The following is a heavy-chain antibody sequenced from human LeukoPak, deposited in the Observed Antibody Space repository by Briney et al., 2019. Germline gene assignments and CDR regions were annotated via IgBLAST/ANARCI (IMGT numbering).Heavy chain of an antibody. D-gene: IGHD3-10*01. CDR2: INHSGST. Sequence: SETLSLTCAVYGGSFSGYYWSWIRQPPGKGMEWIGEINHSGSTNYNPSLKSRVTISVDTSKNQFSLKLSSVTAADTAVYYCARGRGVAAKDYWGQATLVTVSS. V-gene: IGHV4-34*01. J-gene: IGHJ4*02. CDR3: ARGRGVAAKDY. CDR1: GGSFSGYY.